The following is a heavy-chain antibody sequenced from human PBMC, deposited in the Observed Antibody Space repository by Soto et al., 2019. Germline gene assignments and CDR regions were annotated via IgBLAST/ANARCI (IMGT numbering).Heavy chain of an antibody. CDR2: IYYSGST. D-gene: IGHD3-3*01. J-gene: IGHJ4*02. V-gene: IGHV4-59*01. Sequence: NPSETLSLTCTVSGGSISSYYWSWIRQPPGKGLEWIGYIYYSGSTNYNPSLKSRVTISVDTSKNQFSLKLSSVTAADTAVYYCARAGFLEWLFPVQAVGYFDYWGQGTLVTVSS. CDR1: GGSISSYY. CDR3: ARAGFLEWLFPVQAVGYFDY.